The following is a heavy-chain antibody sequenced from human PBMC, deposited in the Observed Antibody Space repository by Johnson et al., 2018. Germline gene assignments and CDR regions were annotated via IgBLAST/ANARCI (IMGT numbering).Heavy chain of an antibody. Sequence: VQLVQSGGGLIQPGGSLRLSCAVSGFTVSSNYMSWVRQAPGKGLEWVSVIYSVGSTYYGDSVKGRFTISRDNSKNTLSLQMNSLRADETAVYYWARDDGGLGFFHHWGQGTLVTVSS. V-gene: IGHV3-53*01. CDR1: GFTVSSNY. CDR3: ARDDGGLGFFHH. CDR2: IYSVGST. J-gene: IGHJ1*01. D-gene: IGHD3-16*01.